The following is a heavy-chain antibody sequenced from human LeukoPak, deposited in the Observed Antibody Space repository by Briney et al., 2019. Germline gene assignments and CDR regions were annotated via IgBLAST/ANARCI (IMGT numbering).Heavy chain of an antibody. CDR3: ARGPYYDILTGYSGSDY. CDR2: IYYSGST. D-gene: IGHD3-9*01. V-gene: IGHV4-31*03. J-gene: IGHJ4*02. Sequence: SQTLSLTCTVSGGSISSGGYYWSWIRQHPGKGLEWIGYIYYSGSTYYNPSLKSRVTISVDTSKNQFSLKLSSVTAADTAVYYCARGPYYDILTGYSGSDYWGQGTLVTVSS. CDR1: GGSISSGGYY.